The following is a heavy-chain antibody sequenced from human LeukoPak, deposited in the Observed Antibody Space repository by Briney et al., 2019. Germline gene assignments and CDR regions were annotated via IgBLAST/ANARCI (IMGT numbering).Heavy chain of an antibody. CDR3: ARGASSGWYGGFGY. CDR2: IWYDGSNK. J-gene: IGHJ4*02. CDR1: GFTFSSYG. D-gene: IGHD6-19*01. Sequence: GRSLRLSCAASGFTFSSYGMHWVRQAPGKGLEWVAVIWYDGSNKYYADSVKGRFTISRDNPKNTLYLQMNSLRAEDTAVYYCARGASSGWYGGFGYWGQGTLVTVSS. V-gene: IGHV3-33*01.